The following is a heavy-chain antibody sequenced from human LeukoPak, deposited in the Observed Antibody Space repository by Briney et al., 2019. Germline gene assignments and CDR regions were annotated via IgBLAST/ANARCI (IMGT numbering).Heavy chain of an antibody. CDR2: IYSGGST. CDR3: AKDLPKYCSGGSCPFDY. J-gene: IGHJ4*02. Sequence: GGSLRLSCAASGFTVSNNYMSWVRQAPGKGLEWVSLIYSGGSTYYADSVRGRFTISRDNAKNTLYLQMNSLRAEDTAVYYCAKDLPKYCSGGSCPFDYWGQGTLVTVSS. CDR1: GFTVSNNY. V-gene: IGHV3-66*01. D-gene: IGHD2-15*01.